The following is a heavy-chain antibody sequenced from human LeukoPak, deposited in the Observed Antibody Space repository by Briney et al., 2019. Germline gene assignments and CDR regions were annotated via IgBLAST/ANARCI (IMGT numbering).Heavy chain of an antibody. CDR1: GYSFTSYW. CDR2: IFPGDSDT. J-gene: IGHJ4*02. D-gene: IGHD5-24*01. Sequence: GESLKISCKGSGYSFTSYWIGWVGQMPGKGLEWRGIIFPGDSDTRYSPSFQGQVTISADKSISTAYLQWSSLKASDTAMYYCARTRDGYSLTYFDYWGQGTLVTVSS. CDR3: ARTRDGYSLTYFDY. V-gene: IGHV5-51*01.